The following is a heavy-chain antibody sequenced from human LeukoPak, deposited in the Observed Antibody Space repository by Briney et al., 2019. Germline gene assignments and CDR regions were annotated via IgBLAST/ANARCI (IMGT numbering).Heavy chain of an antibody. CDR2: IYYSGST. J-gene: IGHJ3*02. CDR1: GGSISNY. Sequence: PSETLSLTCTVSGGSISNYWSWIRQPAGKGLEWIGSIYYSGSTYYNPSLKSRVTISVDTSKNQFSLKLSSVTAADTAVYYCARFRYGDYEDAFDIWGQGTMVTVSS. V-gene: IGHV4-39*07. CDR3: ARFRYGDYEDAFDI. D-gene: IGHD4-17*01.